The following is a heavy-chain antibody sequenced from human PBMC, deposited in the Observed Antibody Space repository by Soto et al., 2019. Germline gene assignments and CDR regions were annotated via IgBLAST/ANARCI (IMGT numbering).Heavy chain of an antibody. CDR1: GYTLTELS. D-gene: IGHD3-22*01. V-gene: IGHV1-24*01. Sequence: GASVKVSCKVSGYTLTELSMHCVRQAPGKRLEWMGGFDPEDGETIYAQKFQGRVTMTEDTSTDTAYMELSSLRSEDTAVYYCATIVPITMIVVVRHVDAFDIWGQGTMVTVSS. CDR3: ATIVPITMIVVVRHVDAFDI. CDR2: FDPEDGET. J-gene: IGHJ3*02.